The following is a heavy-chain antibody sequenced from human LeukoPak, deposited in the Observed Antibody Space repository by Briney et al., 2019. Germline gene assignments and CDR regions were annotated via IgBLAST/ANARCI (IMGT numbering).Heavy chain of an antibody. CDR2: IYYSGSS. J-gene: IGHJ4*02. CDR3: ARVDRNSSSWYRVVYYYFDY. Sequence: PSETLSLTCTVSGVSISSSSYYWGWIRQPPGKGLEWIGSIYYSGSSYYNPSFKSRVTISVDTSKNQFSLKLSSVTAADTAVYYCARVDRNSSSWYRVVYYYFDYWGQGTLVTVSS. CDR1: GVSISSSSYY. V-gene: IGHV4-39*07. D-gene: IGHD6-13*01.